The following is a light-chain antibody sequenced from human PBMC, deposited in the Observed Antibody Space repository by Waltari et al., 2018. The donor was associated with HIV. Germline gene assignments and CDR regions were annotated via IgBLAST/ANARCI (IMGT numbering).Light chain of an antibody. J-gene: IGKJ4*01. Sequence: EIVMTQSPATLSVSPGDRVTLSCRASQSVSNNLAWYQQKPGQYPRLLIYGASTRATGIPVTFSGRGSGTEFTLTISSLQSEDFAIYYCQQYNDWPLTFGGGTKVDI. CDR1: QSVSNN. CDR3: QQYNDWPLT. CDR2: GAS. V-gene: IGKV3-15*01.